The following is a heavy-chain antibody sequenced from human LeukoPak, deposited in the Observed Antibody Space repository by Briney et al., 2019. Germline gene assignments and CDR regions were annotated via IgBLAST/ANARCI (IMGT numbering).Heavy chain of an antibody. CDR3: AKSGGYSYGGYDY. CDR2: ISWDCCSI. Sequence: GCSQRFSCAASGFTFDDYAMHLVRQAPGEGVGWVSGISWDCCSICYADSVKGRSTIPRDNTKNSLYLQMKSLKAEDTALYYCAKSGGYSYGGYDYWGQGTLVTVSS. J-gene: IGHJ4*02. D-gene: IGHD5-18*01. V-gene: IGHV3-9*01. CDR1: GFTFDDYA.